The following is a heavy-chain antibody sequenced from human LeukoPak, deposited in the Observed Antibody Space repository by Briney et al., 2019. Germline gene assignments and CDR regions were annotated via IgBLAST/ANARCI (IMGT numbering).Heavy chain of an antibody. Sequence: GGSLRLSCAASGFMFSSWWMSWVRQAPGKGLEWVANIKQDGNEKYYVDSVKGRFTIPRDNDKNSLYLQMNSLRAEDTAVYYCVREDRSCYYYWGQGTLVTVSS. CDR1: GFMFSSWW. V-gene: IGHV3-7*03. CDR3: VREDRSCYYY. D-gene: IGHD2-15*01. J-gene: IGHJ4*02. CDR2: IKQDGNEK.